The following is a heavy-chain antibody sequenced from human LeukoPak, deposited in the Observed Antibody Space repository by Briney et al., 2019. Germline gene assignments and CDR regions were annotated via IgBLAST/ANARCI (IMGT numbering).Heavy chain of an antibody. J-gene: IGHJ5*02. V-gene: IGHV1-2*02. D-gene: IGHD6-19*01. Sequence: ASVKVSCKASGYTFTDYYMHWVRQAPGQGLEWMGWINPNSGGTNYAQKFQGRVTMTRDTSISTAYMELSRLRSDDTAVYYCAREIAVAGKGAWFDPWGQGTLVTVSS. CDR1: GYTFTDYY. CDR2: INPNSGGT. CDR3: AREIAVAGKGAWFDP.